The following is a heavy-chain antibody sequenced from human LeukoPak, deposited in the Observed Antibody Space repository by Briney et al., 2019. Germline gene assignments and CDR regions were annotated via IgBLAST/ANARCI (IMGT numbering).Heavy chain of an antibody. J-gene: IGHJ5*02. CDR1: GGTFSSYA. CDR3: ARPSPYCSSTSCYDRNWFDP. Sequence: ASVKVSCKASGGTFSSYAISWVRQAPGQGLEWMGGIIPIFGTANYAQKFQGRVTITADESTSTAYMELSSLRSEDTAVYYCARPSPYCSSTSCYDRNWFDPWGQGTLVTVSS. V-gene: IGHV1-69*13. D-gene: IGHD2-2*01. CDR2: IIPIFGTA.